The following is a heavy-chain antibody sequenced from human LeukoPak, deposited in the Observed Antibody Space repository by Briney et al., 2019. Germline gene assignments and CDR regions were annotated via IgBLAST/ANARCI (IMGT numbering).Heavy chain of an antibody. CDR1: GGSISSSSYH. Sequence: PSETLSLTCTVSGGSISSSSYHWGWIRQPPGTGLEWIGSIYYSGSTYYNPSLKSRVTISVDPSKHQFSLKLSSVTAADPAVYYCASAAPPPITMVRGVIIATWFDPWGQGTQVTVSS. CDR2: IYYSGST. CDR3: ASAAPPPITMVRGVIIATWFDP. V-gene: IGHV4-39*07. J-gene: IGHJ5*02. D-gene: IGHD3-10*01.